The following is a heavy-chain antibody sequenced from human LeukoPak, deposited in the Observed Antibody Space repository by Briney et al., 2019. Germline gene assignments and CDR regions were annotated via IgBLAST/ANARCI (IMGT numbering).Heavy chain of an antibody. CDR2: ISGSGGST. CDR1: GFTFNFYG. CDR3: AKSPDGDYGRWYFDL. Sequence: PGGSLRLSCAASGFTFNFYGMHWVRQAPGKGLEWVSAISGSGGSTYYADSVKGRFTISRDNSKNTLYLQMNSLRAEDTAVYYCAKSPDGDYGRWYFDLWGRGTLVTVSS. J-gene: IGHJ2*01. V-gene: IGHV3-23*01. D-gene: IGHD4-17*01.